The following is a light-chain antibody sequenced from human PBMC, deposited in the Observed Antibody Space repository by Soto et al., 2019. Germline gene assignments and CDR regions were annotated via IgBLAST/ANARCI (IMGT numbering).Light chain of an antibody. CDR2: EAS. CDR3: SSYAGSNNYV. J-gene: IGLJ1*01. V-gene: IGLV2-8*01. Sequence: QSALTQPPSASGSPGQSVTISCTGTSSDVGGYNYVSWYQQHPGKAPKLMIYEASKRPSGVPDRFSGSKSGNTASLTVSGLQAEDEADYYCSSYAGSNNYVFGTGTKVTV. CDR1: SSDVGGYNY.